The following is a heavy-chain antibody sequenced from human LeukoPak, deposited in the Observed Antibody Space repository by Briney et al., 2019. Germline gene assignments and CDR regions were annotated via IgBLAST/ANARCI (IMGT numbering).Heavy chain of an antibody. D-gene: IGHD3-9*01. Sequence: GGSLRLSCAASGFTFNTFNMNWFRQAPGKGLEWVSSINSGGDYRYHADSVKGRFTTSRDNAENSLSLQLNSLRVEDTAIYYCARGHYDVLASSYKWTPDYWGQGTLVTVSS. J-gene: IGHJ4*02. CDR3: ARGHYDVLASSYKWTPDY. V-gene: IGHV3-21*01. CDR2: INSGGDYR. CDR1: GFTFNTFN.